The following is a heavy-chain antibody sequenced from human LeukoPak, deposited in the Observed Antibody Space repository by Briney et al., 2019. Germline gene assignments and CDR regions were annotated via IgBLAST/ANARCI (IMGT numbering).Heavy chain of an antibody. J-gene: IGHJ4*02. D-gene: IGHD2-21*01. CDR1: GDSMSSGYW. CDR2: IYHSGST. V-gene: IGHV4-4*02. CDR3: ASLYSGFDY. Sequence: PSGTLSLTCAVSGDSMSSGYWWSWVRQPPGKGLEWIGEIYHSGSTNYNPSLKSRVIISVDKSKNQFSLRLSSVTAADTAVYYCASLYSGFDYWGQGTLVTVFS.